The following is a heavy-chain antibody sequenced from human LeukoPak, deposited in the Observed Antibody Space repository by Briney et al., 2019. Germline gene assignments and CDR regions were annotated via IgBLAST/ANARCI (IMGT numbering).Heavy chain of an antibody. V-gene: IGHV3-7*03. CDR1: GFTFNRYW. J-gene: IGHJ3*02. D-gene: IGHD3-9*01. CDR3: VRDDGNRTGSTYFDAFDI. CDR2: VNRDGNEK. Sequence: PGGSLRLSCVASGFTFNRYWMIWVRQAPGKGLEWVANVNRDGNEKHYVDSVEGRFTISRDNAKNSLYLQVNSLRNEDTAVYYCVRDDGNRTGSTYFDAFDIWGRGTLVTVSS.